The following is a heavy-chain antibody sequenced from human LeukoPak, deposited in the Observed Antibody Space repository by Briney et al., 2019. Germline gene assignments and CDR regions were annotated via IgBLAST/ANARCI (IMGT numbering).Heavy chain of an antibody. Sequence: ASVKVSCKAFGYTFTSYDINWVRQAPGQGLEWMGWMNPNTGNTGYAQKFQGRVTMTRNTSINTAYMDLSSLRSDDTAVYYCAREGPSSSSSPFDYWGQGALVTVSS. V-gene: IGHV1-8*01. CDR1: GYTFTSYD. J-gene: IGHJ4*02. CDR2: MNPNTGNT. D-gene: IGHD6-13*01. CDR3: AREGPSSSSSPFDY.